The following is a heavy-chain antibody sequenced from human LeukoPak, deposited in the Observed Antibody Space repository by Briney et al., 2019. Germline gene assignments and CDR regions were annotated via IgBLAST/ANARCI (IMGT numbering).Heavy chain of an antibody. CDR2: IYYSGST. Sequence: PSETLSLTCTVSGGSISSYYWSWIRQPPGKGLEWIAYIYYSGSTDYNPSLKSRVTISLDTSKNQFSLKLSSVTAADTAVYYCARHDPIVGAPDAFDIWGQGTMVTVSS. V-gene: IGHV4-59*08. J-gene: IGHJ3*02. CDR3: ARHDPIVGAPDAFDI. D-gene: IGHD1-26*01. CDR1: GGSISSYY.